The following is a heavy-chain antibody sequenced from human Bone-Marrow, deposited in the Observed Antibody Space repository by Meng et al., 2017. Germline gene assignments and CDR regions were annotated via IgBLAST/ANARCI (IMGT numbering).Heavy chain of an antibody. CDR2: IYYSGST. CDR1: GGSVGSGSYY. D-gene: IGHD6-6*01. V-gene: IGHV4-61*01. CDR3: ARGLRAARPLLFGY. J-gene: IGHJ4*02. Sequence: LKESVPGLLGPSETPSLTCPVSGGSVGSGSYYWSWIRQPPGKGLEWIGYIYYSGSTNYNPSLKSRVTISVDTSKNQFSLKLSSVTAADTAVYYCARGLRAARPLLFGYWGQGTLVTVSS.